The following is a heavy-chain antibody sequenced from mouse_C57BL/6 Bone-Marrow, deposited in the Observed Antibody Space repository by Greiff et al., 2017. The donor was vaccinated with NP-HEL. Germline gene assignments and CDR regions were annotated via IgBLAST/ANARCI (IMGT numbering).Heavy chain of an antibody. CDR3: ARNYGSSYVSLYFDY. Sequence: EVKVVESGGGLVKPGGSLKLSCAASGFTFSDYGMHWVRQAPEKGLEWVAYISSGSSTIYYADTVKGRFTISRDNAKNTLFLQMTSLRSEDTAMYYCARNYGSSYVSLYFDYWGQGTTLTVSS. CDR2: ISSGSSTI. V-gene: IGHV5-17*01. D-gene: IGHD1-1*01. CDR1: GFTFSDYG. J-gene: IGHJ2*01.